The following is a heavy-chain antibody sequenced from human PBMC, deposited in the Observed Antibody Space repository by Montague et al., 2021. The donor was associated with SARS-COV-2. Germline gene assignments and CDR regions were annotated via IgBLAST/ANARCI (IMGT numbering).Heavy chain of an antibody. CDR3: TRVLVVVPASPAPTLFDP. D-gene: IGHD2-15*01. CDR1: GGSVSSRSHF. Sequence: TLSLTCTVSGGSVSSRSHFWSWIRQPAGKGLEWIGHIYATGSAKYNPSLESRVTISVDTSNNQFSLRLNSVAAADTAVYYCTRVLVVVPASPAPTLFDPWGQGILVTVSS. J-gene: IGHJ5*02. CDR2: IYATGSA. V-gene: IGHV4-61*09.